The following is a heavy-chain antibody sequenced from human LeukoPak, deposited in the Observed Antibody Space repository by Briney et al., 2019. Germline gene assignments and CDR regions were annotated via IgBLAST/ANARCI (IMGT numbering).Heavy chain of an antibody. D-gene: IGHD3-22*01. CDR1: GGTFSSYA. V-gene: IGHV1-69*06. CDR3: AREVDSSGYYYRGYYYYYMDV. CDR2: IIPIFGTA. Sequence: SVKVSCKASGGTFSSYAISWVRQAPGQGLEWMGGIIPIFGTANYAQKFQGRVTITADKSTSTAYMELSSLRSEDTAVHYCAREVDSSGYYYRGYYYYYMDVWGKGTTVTVSS. J-gene: IGHJ6*03.